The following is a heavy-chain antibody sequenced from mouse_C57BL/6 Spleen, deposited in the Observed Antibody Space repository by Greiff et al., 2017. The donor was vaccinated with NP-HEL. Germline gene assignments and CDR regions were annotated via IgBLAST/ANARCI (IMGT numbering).Heavy chain of an antibody. J-gene: IGHJ1*03. CDR3: ARSGTTVVTLYWYFDV. V-gene: IGHV1-26*01. CDR1: GYTFTDYY. CDR2: INPNNGGT. D-gene: IGHD1-1*01. Sequence: EVKLQESGPELVKPGASVKISCKASGYTFTDYYMNWVKQSHGKSLEWIGDINPNNGGTSYNQKFKGKATLTVDKSSSTAYMELRSLTSEDSAVYYCARSGTTVVTLYWYFDVWGTGTTVTVSS.